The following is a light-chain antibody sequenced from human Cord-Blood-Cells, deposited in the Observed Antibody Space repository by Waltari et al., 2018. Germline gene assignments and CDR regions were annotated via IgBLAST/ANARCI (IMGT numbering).Light chain of an antibody. J-gene: IGKJ1*01. CDR2: GAS. Sequence: EIVLTQSPATLSVSPGERATLSCRASQSVSSILAWYQQKPGQAPMLLIYGASTRATGIPARFSGSGSGTEFTLTISSLQSEDFAVYYCQQYNNWPRTFGQGTKVEIK. V-gene: IGKV3D-15*01. CDR1: QSVSSI. CDR3: QQYNNWPRT.